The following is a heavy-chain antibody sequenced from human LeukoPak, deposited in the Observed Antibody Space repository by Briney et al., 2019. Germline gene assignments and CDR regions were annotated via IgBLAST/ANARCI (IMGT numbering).Heavy chain of an antibody. CDR2: ISSSSSYI. J-gene: IGHJ4*02. CDR1: GFTFSSYS. Sequence: GGSLRLSCAASGFTFSSYSMNWVRQAPGKGLEWVSSISSSSSYIYYADSVKGRFTIPRDNAKNSLYLQMNSLRAEDTAVYYCARVKIDDYGDYVGSDYWGQGTLVTVSS. CDR3: ARVKIDDYGDYVGSDY. D-gene: IGHD4-17*01. V-gene: IGHV3-21*01.